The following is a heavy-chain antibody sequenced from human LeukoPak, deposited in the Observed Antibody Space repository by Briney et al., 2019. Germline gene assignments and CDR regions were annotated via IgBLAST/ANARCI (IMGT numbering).Heavy chain of an antibody. CDR3: ARIDSGSYYDLASDY. CDR1: GGTFSSYT. V-gene: IGHV1-69*02. CDR2: IIPILGIA. D-gene: IGHD1-26*01. Sequence: GSSVKVSCQASGGTFSSYTISWVRQAPGQGLEWMGRIIPILGIANYPQKFQGRVTITADKSTSTAYMELSSLRSEDTAVYYCARIDSGSYYDLASDYWGQGTLVTVSS. J-gene: IGHJ4*02.